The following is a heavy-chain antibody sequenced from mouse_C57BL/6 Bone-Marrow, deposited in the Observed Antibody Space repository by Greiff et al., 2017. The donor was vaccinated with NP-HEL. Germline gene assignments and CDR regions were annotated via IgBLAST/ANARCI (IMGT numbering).Heavy chain of an antibody. J-gene: IGHJ2*01. V-gene: IGHV1-26*01. CDR1: GYTFTDYY. CDR3: AREGIYYDYLDY. CDR2: INPNNGGT. Sequence: VQLKQSGPELVKPGASVKISCKASGYTFTDYYMNWVKQSHGKSLEWIGDINPNNGGTSYNQKFKGKATLTVAKSSSTAYMELRSLTSEDSAVYYCAREGIYYDYLDYWGQGTTLTVSS. D-gene: IGHD2-4*01.